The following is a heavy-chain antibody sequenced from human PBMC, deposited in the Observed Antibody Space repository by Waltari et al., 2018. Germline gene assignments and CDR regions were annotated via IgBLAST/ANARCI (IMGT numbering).Heavy chain of an antibody. CDR1: GLTFQNYA. V-gene: IGHV3-23*01. CDR2: ITGGGTNT. CDR3: AKGLGMRDWYFDI. D-gene: IGHD7-27*01. J-gene: IGHJ2*01. Sequence: EVRVLESGGGLVQPGWSLRLSCAASGLTFQNYAMAWVRQAPGKGLECVAVITGGGTNTYYADSVKGRFTVSRDNSKNTLDLQMNNLRLEDTAVYFCAKGLGMRDWYFDIWGRGTLLTVSS.